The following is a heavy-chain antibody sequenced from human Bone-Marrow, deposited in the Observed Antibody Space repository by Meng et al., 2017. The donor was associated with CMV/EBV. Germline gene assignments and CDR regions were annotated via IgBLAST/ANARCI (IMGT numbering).Heavy chain of an antibody. Sequence: SDTLSLTCSVSGGAVSSDSNYWSWIRLPPGKGLKWIGYIYYTGRTDYNPSLKSRVTISIDTSKNQFSLNLSSVTPADTAVYYCARGIHSGSILIDFWGQGTLVTVSS. CDR2: IYYTGRT. V-gene: IGHV4-61*01. D-gene: IGHD1-26*01. CDR3: ARGIHSGSILIDF. CDR1: GGAVSSDSNY. J-gene: IGHJ4*02.